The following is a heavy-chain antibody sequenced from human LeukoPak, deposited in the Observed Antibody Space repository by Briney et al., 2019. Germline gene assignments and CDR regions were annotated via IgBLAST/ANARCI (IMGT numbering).Heavy chain of an antibody. D-gene: IGHD2-2*01. CDR3: ARGGGVVVPAAFDF. CDR1: GGTFSSYA. J-gene: IGHJ4*02. CDR2: IIPVFGST. V-gene: IGHV1-69*01. Sequence: SVKVSCKASGGTFSSYAFSWVRQAPGQGLEWMGGIIPVFGSTNYAQKFQGRVTMTADESTNTAYMELTSLTSEDTAVYYCARGGGVVVPAAFDFWGQGTLVTVSS.